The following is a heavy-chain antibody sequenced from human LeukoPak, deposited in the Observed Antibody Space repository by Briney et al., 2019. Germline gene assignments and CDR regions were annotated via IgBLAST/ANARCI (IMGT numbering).Heavy chain of an antibody. CDR1: GFTFSSYS. Sequence: GGSLRLSCAASGFTFSSYSMNWVRQAPGKGLEWVSYISSSSSTIYYADSVKGRFTISRDNAKNLLYLQMNSLRVDDTAVYYCATGGNSLAYWGQGTLVTVSS. J-gene: IGHJ4*02. CDR2: ISSSSSTI. CDR3: ATGGNSLAY. V-gene: IGHV3-48*01. D-gene: IGHD1-26*01.